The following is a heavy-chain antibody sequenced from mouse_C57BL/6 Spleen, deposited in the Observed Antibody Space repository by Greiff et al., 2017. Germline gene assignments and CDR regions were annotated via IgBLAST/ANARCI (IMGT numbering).Heavy chain of an antibody. CDR3: ARGARLSLAY. V-gene: IGHV1-26*01. J-gene: IGHJ3*01. Sequence: EVQLQQSGPELVKPGASVKISCKASGYTFTDYYMNWVKQSPGKSLEWIGDINPNNGGTSYNQKFKGKATLTVDKSSSTAYMELRSLTSEDSAVYYCARGARLSLAYWGQGTLVTVSA. CDR1: GYTFTDYY. CDR2: INPNNGGT.